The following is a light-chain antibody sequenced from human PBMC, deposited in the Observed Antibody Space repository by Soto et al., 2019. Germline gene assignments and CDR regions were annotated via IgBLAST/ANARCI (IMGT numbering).Light chain of an antibody. Sequence: DIQMTQSPSTLSASVGDRVTITCRASQSISSWLAWYQQKPGKAPKLLIYDASSLESGVPSRFSGSGSGTEFTLTISRLQPDDFATSYCQQYNSYSDTFGQGTKLEIK. J-gene: IGKJ2*01. CDR3: QQYNSYSDT. CDR1: QSISSW. V-gene: IGKV1-5*01. CDR2: DAS.